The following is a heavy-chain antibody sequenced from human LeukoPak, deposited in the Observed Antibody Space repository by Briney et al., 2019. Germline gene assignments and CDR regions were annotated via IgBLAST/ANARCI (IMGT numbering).Heavy chain of an antibody. CDR1: GFTFSSYS. D-gene: IGHD2-21*02. Sequence: GGSLRLSCAASGFTFSSYSMNWVRQAPGKGLEWVSSISSSSSYIYYADSVKGRFTISRDNAKNSLYLQMNSLRAEDTAAYYCARDTDPYCGGDCDRDYWGQGTLVTVSS. CDR3: ARDTDPYCGGDCDRDY. J-gene: IGHJ4*02. V-gene: IGHV3-21*01. CDR2: ISSSSSYI.